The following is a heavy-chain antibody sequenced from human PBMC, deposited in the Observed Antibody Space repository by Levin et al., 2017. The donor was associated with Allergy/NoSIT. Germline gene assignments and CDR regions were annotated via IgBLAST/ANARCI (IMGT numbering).Heavy chain of an antibody. CDR1: GYTFTGYY. V-gene: IGHV1-2*06. CDR2: INPNSGGT. CDR3: ARDIHKTYSGSYPRGLDY. Sequence: GESLKISCKASGYTFTGYYMHWVRQAPGQGLEWMGRINPNSGGTNYAQKFQGRVTMTRDTSISTAYMELSRLRSDDTAVYYCARDIHKTYSGSYPRGLDYWGQGTLVTVSS. J-gene: IGHJ4*02. D-gene: IGHD1-26*01.